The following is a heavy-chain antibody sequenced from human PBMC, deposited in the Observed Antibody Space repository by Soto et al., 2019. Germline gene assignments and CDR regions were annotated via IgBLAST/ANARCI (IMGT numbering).Heavy chain of an antibody. CDR2: TYYRSKWYN. CDR3: ARGIGQQLVYRSTTYYYYGMDV. D-gene: IGHD6-13*01. Sequence: PSQTLSLTCVISGDSVSSNDATWDWIRQSPSRGLEWLGRTYYRSKWYNDYAVSVKSRITINPDTSKNQFSLQLNSVTPEDTAVYYCARGIGQQLVYRSTTYYYYGMDVWGQGTTVTVSS. J-gene: IGHJ6*02. V-gene: IGHV6-1*01. CDR1: GDSVSSNDAT.